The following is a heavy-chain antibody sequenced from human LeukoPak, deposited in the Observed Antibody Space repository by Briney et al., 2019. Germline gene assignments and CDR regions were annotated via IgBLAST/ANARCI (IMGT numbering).Heavy chain of an antibody. CDR1: GFTFSSYA. D-gene: IGHD2-2*01. Sequence: GGSLRLSCAASGFTFSSYAMSWVRQAPGKGLEWVSAISGSGGSTYYADSVKGRFTISRDNAKNSLYLQMNSLRAEDTAVYYCARVPAAIVYYFDYWGQGTLVTVSS. V-gene: IGHV3-23*01. J-gene: IGHJ4*02. CDR3: ARVPAAIVYYFDY. CDR2: ISGSGGST.